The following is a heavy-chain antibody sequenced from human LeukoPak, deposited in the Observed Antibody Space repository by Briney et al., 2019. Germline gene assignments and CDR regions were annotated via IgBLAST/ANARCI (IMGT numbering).Heavy chain of an antibody. D-gene: IGHD3-9*01. CDR3: AKEATDISFDP. Sequence: QTGGSLRLSCAASGFTFSSYGMHWVRQAPGKGLEWVAVISYDGSNKYYADSVKGRFTISRDNSKNTLYLQMNSLRAEDTAVYYCAKEATDISFDPWGQGTLVTVSS. CDR1: GFTFSSYG. J-gene: IGHJ5*02. CDR2: ISYDGSNK. V-gene: IGHV3-30*18.